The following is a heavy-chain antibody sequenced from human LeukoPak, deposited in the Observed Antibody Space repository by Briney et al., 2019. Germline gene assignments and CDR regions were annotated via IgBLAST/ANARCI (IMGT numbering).Heavy chain of an antibody. Sequence: GGSLRLSCAASGFTFSSYEMNWVRQAPGKGLEWVSYISSSGSTIYYADSVKGRFTISRDNAKNSLYLQMNSLRAEDTAVYYCARDYYDILTGYYMGGYWGQGTLVTVSS. J-gene: IGHJ4*02. CDR2: ISSSGSTI. CDR1: GFTFSSYE. D-gene: IGHD3-9*01. CDR3: ARDYYDILTGYYMGGY. V-gene: IGHV3-48*03.